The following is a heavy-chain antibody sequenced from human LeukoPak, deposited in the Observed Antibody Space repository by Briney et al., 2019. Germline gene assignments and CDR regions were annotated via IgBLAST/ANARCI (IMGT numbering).Heavy chain of an antibody. CDR3: AKDIGIAVAGTGNFDY. CDR1: GFRLSDYW. D-gene: IGHD6-19*01. V-gene: IGHV3-7*05. J-gene: IGHJ4*02. CDR2: IKGDGSEK. Sequence: PGGSLRLSCAASGFRLSDYWMRWVRQAPGKGLEWVADIKGDGSEKYYVDSVKGRFTISRDNSKNSLYLQMNSLRTEDTALYYCAKDIGIAVAGTGNFDYWGQGTLVTVSS.